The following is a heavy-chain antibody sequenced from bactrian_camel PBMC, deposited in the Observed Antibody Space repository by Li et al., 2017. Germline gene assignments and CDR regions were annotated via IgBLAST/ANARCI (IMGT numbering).Heavy chain of an antibody. CDR2: IDLPGTT. D-gene: IGHD2*01. CDR1: GGIFKSHC. J-gene: IGHJ4*01. V-gene: IGHV3S53*01. CDR3: AAGYVVNGVLNADEYMY. Sequence: QVQLVESGGGSVQAGGSLRLSCVGSGGIFKSHCMGWFRHPLGKKREGVAHIDLPGTTTYPNSVKGRFTISQGNAKNMVYLQMNTLEPEDTAMYYCAAGYVVNGVLNADEYMYWGQGTQVTVSS.